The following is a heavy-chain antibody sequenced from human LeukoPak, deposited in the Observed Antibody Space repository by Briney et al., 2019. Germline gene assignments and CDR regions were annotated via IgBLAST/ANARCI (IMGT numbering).Heavy chain of an antibody. CDR1: GFTFSSYT. CDR3: ARGYCRGGSCYGDAFDI. Sequence: PGGSLRHSCAASGFTFSSYTVNWVRQAPGKGLEWVSAIGTASDPYYPGSVKGRFTISRENAKNSLYLQMNSLRAGDTAVYYCARGYCRGGSCYGDAFDIWGQGTMVTVSS. J-gene: IGHJ3*02. D-gene: IGHD2-15*01. CDR2: IGTASDP. V-gene: IGHV3-13*05.